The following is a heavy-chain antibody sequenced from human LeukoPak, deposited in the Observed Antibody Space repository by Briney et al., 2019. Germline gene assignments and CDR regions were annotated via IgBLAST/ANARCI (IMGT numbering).Heavy chain of an antibody. Sequence: SETLSLTCTVSGGSISSGDYYWSWIRQPPGKGLEWIGCIYYSGSTYYNPSLKSRVTISVDTFKNQFPLKLSSVTAADTAVYYCARGWGLYYDSSGPGAFDIWGQGTMVTVSS. CDR1: GGSISSGDYY. CDR2: IYYSGST. CDR3: ARGWGLYYDSSGPGAFDI. D-gene: IGHD3-22*01. J-gene: IGHJ3*02. V-gene: IGHV4-30-4*01.